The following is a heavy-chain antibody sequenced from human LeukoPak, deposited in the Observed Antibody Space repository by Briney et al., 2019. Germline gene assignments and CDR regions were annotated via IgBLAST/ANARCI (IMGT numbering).Heavy chain of an antibody. D-gene: IGHD5-12*01. J-gene: IGHJ4*02. CDR3: ARAGVNGYDFPVDY. V-gene: IGHV3-64*01. CDR1: GFTFSSYA. CDR2: ISSNGGST. Sequence: GGFLRLSCAASGFTFSSYAMHWVRQAPGKGLEYVSAISSNGGSTYYANSVKGRFTISRDNSKNTLYLQMGSLRAEDMAVYYCARAGVNGYDFPVDYWGQGTLATVSS.